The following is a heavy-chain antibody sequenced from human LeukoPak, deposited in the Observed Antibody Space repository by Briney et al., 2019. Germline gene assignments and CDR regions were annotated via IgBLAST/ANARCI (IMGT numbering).Heavy chain of an antibody. V-gene: IGHV3-7*01. Sequence: GGSLRLSCAASGFTFSSHWMTWVRQAPGKGLEWVANIKEDGTRKNYMDSVKGRFTISRDNAKNSLYLQMNSLRAEDTAVYYCAKNGRSSWQWGQGTLVTVSS. D-gene: IGHD6-13*01. CDR2: IKEDGTRK. CDR3: AKNGRSSWQ. CDR1: GFTFSSHW. J-gene: IGHJ4*02.